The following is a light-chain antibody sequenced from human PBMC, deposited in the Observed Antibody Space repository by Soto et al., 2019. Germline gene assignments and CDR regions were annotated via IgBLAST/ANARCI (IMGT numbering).Light chain of an antibody. Sequence: DIPMTQSPSSLSASVGDRVTITCRASQGITIYLAWYQQKPGKVPKLLIYAASTLQSGVPSRFSGSGSGTDFTLTISSLQPEDVANYYCQRYNTAPLTFGGGTKVDLK. CDR3: QRYNTAPLT. V-gene: IGKV1-27*01. CDR1: QGITIY. J-gene: IGKJ4*01. CDR2: AAS.